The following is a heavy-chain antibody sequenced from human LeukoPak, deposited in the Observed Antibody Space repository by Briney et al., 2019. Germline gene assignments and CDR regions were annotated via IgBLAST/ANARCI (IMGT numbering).Heavy chain of an antibody. D-gene: IGHD5-18*01. V-gene: IGHV3-23*01. CDR3: AKGDVETREYYFDY. Sequence: PGGSLRLSCAASGFTFSSYAMSWVRQAPGKGLEWVSAISGSGGCTYYADSVKGRFTISRDNSKNTLYLQMNSLRAEDTAVYYCAKGDVETREYYFDYWGQGTLVTVSS. J-gene: IGHJ4*02. CDR2: ISGSGGCT. CDR1: GFTFSSYA.